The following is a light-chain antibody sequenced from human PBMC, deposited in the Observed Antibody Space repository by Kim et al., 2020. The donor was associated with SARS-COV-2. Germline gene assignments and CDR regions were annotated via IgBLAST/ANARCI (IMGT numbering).Light chain of an antibody. J-gene: IGLJ2*01. Sequence: GKTVTISCTRSSGNIDDKYVQWYQQRPGGVPTAVIYEDDQRPSGVSDRFSGSIDNSSNSASLTISGLRTEDEADYYCQSYNRDNVIFGGGTQLTVL. V-gene: IGLV6-57*03. CDR1: SGNIDDKY. CDR3: QSYNRDNVI. CDR2: EDD.